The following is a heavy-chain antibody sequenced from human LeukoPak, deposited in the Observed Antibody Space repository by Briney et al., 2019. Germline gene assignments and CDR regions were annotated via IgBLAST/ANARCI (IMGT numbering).Heavy chain of an antibody. D-gene: IGHD6-13*01. J-gene: IGHJ4*02. CDR3: IAAAGYVY. V-gene: IGHV3-30*09. CDR1: GFTFSSYA. CDR2: ISYDGSNK. Sequence: GGSLRLSCAASGFTFSSYAMHWVRQAPGKGLEWVAVISYDGSNKYYADSVKGRFAISRDNSKNTLYLQMNSLRAEDTAVYYAIAAAGYVYWGQGTLVTVSS.